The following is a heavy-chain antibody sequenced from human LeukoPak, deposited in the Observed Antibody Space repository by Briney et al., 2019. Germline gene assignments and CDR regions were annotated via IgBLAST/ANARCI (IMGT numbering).Heavy chain of an antibody. CDR2: MNPNIGNT. J-gene: IGHJ6*02. V-gene: IGHV1-8*01. CDR3: VRGTRYYYGMDF. Sequence: ASLKVSCKASGYSFTSFDISWVRQAAGQGLEWMGWMNPNIGNTGYAQNFKARVSMTRDTSITTAYMELNSLTSEDTAVYYCVRGTRYYYGMDFWGQGAPVTVSS. CDR1: GYSFTSFD.